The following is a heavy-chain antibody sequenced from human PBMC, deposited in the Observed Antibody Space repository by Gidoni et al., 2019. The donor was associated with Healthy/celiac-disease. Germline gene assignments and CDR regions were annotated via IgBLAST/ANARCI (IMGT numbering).Heavy chain of an antibody. J-gene: IGHJ4*02. V-gene: IGHV3-30-3*01. D-gene: IGHD6-13*01. Sequence: QVLLVESGVGVVQPGSSLRLSCASSGFTFISYAMHWVRQATGKGLEWVAFISYDGSNKYYAESVKGRFTISRDKSKNTLYLQMNSLRAEDTAVYYCARGGGHVDSSSWYSGYWGQGTLVTVSS. CDR3: ARGGGHVDSSSWYSGY. CDR1: GFTFISYA. CDR2: ISYDGSNK.